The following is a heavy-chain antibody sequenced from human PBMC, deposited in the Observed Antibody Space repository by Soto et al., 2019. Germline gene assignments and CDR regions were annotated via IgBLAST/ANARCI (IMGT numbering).Heavy chain of an antibody. CDR3: ARATYGSGSYYSGPFDY. D-gene: IGHD3-10*01. CDR1: GYTFTGYY. V-gene: IGHV1-2*02. Sequence: GAAVKVSCKASGYTFTGYYMHWVRPAPGQGLEWMGWINPNSGGTNYAQKFQGRVTMTRDTSISTAYMELSRLRSDDTAVYYCARATYGSGSYYSGPFDYWGQGTLVTVSS. CDR2: INPNSGGT. J-gene: IGHJ4*02.